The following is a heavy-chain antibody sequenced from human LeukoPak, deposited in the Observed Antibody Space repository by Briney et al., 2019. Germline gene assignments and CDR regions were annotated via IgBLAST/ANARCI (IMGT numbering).Heavy chain of an antibody. V-gene: IGHV1-2*02. J-gene: IGHJ4*02. CDR2: INPDSGGT. CDR3: ARIYHYDSDGYYFVY. Sequence: GASVKVSCKASGYTFTGYYLHWVRQAPGQGLEWVGWINPDSGGTHYAPKFKDRVTMTRDTSITTAYKELSRLRSDGTALYYCARIYHYDSDGYYFVYWGQGTLVTVSS. D-gene: IGHD3-22*01. CDR1: GYTFTGYY.